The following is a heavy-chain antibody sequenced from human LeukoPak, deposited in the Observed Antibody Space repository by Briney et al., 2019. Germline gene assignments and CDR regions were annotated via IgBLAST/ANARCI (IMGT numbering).Heavy chain of an antibody. V-gene: IGHV4-59*01. CDR1: GGSISRYY. CDR2: ISYIGST. Sequence: SETLSLTCTVSGGSISRYYWSWIRQPPGQGLEWIGYISYIGSTDYNPSLKSRVTISVDTSKNQFSLKLKSVTPADTAIYYCTRDRRDGYNYVDGWGQGTLVTVSS. J-gene: IGHJ4*02. CDR3: TRDRRDGYNYVDG. D-gene: IGHD5-24*01.